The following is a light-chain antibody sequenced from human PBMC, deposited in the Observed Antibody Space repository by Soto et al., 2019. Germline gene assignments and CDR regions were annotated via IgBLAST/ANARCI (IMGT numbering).Light chain of an antibody. CDR1: SSDIGAGYD. CDR3: QSYDSSLSALYV. J-gene: IGLJ1*01. Sequence: QSVLTQPPLVSGAPGQRVTISCTGSSSDIGAGYDVYWYQQLPGTAPKLLIYGNNNRPSGVPDRFSGSKSGTSASLAITGLQAEDEADYYCQSYDSSLSALYVFGTGTKVTVL. V-gene: IGLV1-40*01. CDR2: GNN.